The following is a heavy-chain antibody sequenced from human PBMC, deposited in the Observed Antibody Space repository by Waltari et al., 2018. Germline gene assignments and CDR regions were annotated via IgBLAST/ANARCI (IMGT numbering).Heavy chain of an antibody. CDR2: TKRGGGAN. J-gene: IGHJ4*02. Sequence: EVQLVESGGGLVQPGDSLRLSCAASGFTLSGFSMSWVRQAPGKGLEWVATTKRGGGANFYVDSVKGRFTISRDNAKNSLFLQMNSLRAEDTAVYYCVRNGDFDFWGQGTLVTVSS. CDR1: GFTLSGFS. CDR3: VRNGDFDF. D-gene: IGHD4-17*01. V-gene: IGHV3-7*01.